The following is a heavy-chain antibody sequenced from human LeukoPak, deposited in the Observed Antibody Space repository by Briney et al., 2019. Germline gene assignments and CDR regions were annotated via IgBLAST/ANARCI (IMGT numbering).Heavy chain of an antibody. J-gene: IGHJ4*02. D-gene: IGHD6-19*01. V-gene: IGHV3-20*04. CDR2: INWNGGST. Sequence: GGSLRLSCTAPGSRFDDHGMAWVRQAPGKGLERVCGINWNGGSTGYADSVKGRFTISRDNAKNSLYLQMNSLRADDTALYYCARGDSSGWYFDDWGQGTLVTVSS. CDR3: ARGDSSGWYFDD. CDR1: GSRFDDHG.